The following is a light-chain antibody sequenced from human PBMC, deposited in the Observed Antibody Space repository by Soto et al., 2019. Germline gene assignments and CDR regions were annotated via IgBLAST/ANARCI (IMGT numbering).Light chain of an antibody. CDR3: QQYGSSPRT. Sequence: EIVLTQSPGTLSLSLGDRATLSCRASQSISSSYLAWYQQKPGQAPNLLIYGACRNATGIPDRFSGSGSGTEFTLTISRLQPEDFAVYYCQQYGSSPRTFGQGTKVEIK. CDR2: GAC. V-gene: IGKV3-20*01. CDR1: QSISSSY. J-gene: IGKJ1*01.